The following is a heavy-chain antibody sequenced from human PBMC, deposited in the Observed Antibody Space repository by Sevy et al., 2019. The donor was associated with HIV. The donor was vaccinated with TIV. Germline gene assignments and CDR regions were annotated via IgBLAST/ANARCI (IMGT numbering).Heavy chain of an antibody. CDR3: ARGLGYCSGGSCYSYYYYGMDV. J-gene: IGHJ6*02. D-gene: IGHD2-15*01. V-gene: IGHV3-11*01. CDR2: ISSSGSTI. Sequence: GGSLRLSCAASGFTFSDYYMSWIRQAPGKGLKWVSYISSSGSTIYYADSVKGRFTISRDNAKNSLYLQMNSLRAEDTAVYYCARGLGYCSGGSCYSYYYYGMDVWGQWTTVTVSS. CDR1: GFTFSDYY.